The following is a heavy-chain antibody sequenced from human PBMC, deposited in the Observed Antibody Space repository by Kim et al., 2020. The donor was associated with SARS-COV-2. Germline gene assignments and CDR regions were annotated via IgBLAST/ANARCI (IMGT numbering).Heavy chain of an antibody. CDR1: GGSFSGYY. CDR3: ARGTRQWLSRHYYYYMDV. V-gene: IGHV4-34*01. D-gene: IGHD6-19*01. CDR2: INHSGST. J-gene: IGHJ6*03. Sequence: SETLSLTCAVYGGSFSGYYWSWIRQPPGKGLEWIGEINHSGSTNYNPSLKSRVTISVDTSKNQLSLKLSSVTAADTAVYYCARGTRQWLSRHYYYYMDVWGKGTTVTVSS.